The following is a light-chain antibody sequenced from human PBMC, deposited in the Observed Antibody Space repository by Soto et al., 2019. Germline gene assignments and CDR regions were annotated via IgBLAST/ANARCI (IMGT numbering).Light chain of an antibody. V-gene: IGKV2-30*01. J-gene: IGKJ1*01. CDR2: QVS. CDR1: QILVYSDGNTY. CDR3: VQRAHWPRWT. Sequence: DGVVTQSPLSLPVTLGQPASISCTCSQILVYSDGNTYLSWFHQRPGQSPRRLIYQVSNRDSGVPDRFSGSGSGTDFTLKISRVEAEDIGVYYCVQRAHWPRWTFGQGTKVDIK.